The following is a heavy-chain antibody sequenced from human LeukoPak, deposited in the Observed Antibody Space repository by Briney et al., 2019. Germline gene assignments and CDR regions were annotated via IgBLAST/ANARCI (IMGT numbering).Heavy chain of an antibody. V-gene: IGHV3-23*01. CDR2: IYGSGGSA. CDR1: GFTFSSYA. D-gene: IGHD5-12*01. J-gene: IGHJ4*02. CDR3: AKRSGGHNGFDY. Sequence: GGSLRLSCAASGFTFSSYAMSWVRQAPGKGLEWVSGIYGSGGSAYYADSVKGRFTISRDNSKNTLFLQMNSLRAEDTAVYYCAKRSGGHNGFDYWGQGTLVTVSS.